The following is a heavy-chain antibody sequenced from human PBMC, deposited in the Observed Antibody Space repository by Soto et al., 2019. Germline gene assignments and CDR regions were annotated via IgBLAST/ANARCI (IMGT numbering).Heavy chain of an antibody. CDR1: GFNFKDYW. D-gene: IGHD3-9*01. CDR3: ARDRNYHVSGYYEAFDV. J-gene: IGHJ3*01. Sequence: EVQLVESGGGLVQPGGSLRLSCAGSGFNFKDYWMTWVRQAPGKGLEWLANIGEDGGISNYVDSVKGRFTITTDNVKNSLDLQINSLRADDTAVYYCARDRNYHVSGYYEAFDVRGQGTVVTVSS. V-gene: IGHV3-7*01. CDR2: IGEDGGIS.